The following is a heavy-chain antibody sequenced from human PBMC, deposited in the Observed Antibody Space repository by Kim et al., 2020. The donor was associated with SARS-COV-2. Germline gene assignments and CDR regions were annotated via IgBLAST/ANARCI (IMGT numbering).Heavy chain of an antibody. Sequence: IYDAEAVTCRVTISRDNARNSVYLQMNSLRVDDTAVYYCARGWFGQVGDYWGQGTRVTVSS. D-gene: IGHD3-10*01. CDR2: I. J-gene: IGHJ4*02. CDR3: ARGWFGQVGDY. V-gene: IGHV3-21*01.